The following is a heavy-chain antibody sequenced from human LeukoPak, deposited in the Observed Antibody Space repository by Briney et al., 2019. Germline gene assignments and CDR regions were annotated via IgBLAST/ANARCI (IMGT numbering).Heavy chain of an antibody. CDR2: IRSKANSYAT. V-gene: IGHV3-73*01. CDR1: GFTFSGSA. J-gene: IGHJ6*03. Sequence: GGSLRLSCAASGFTFSGSAMHWVRQASGKGLEWVGRIRSKANSYATAYAASVKGRFTISRDDSKNTAYLQMNSLKTEDTAVYYCTRQGIEDYYDSMGYYYYMDVWGKGTTVTVSS. D-gene: IGHD3-22*01. CDR3: TRQGIEDYYDSMGYYYYMDV.